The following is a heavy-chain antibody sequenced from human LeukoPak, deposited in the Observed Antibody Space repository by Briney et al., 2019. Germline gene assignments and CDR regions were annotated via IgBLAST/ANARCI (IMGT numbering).Heavy chain of an antibody. CDR2: INHSGST. J-gene: IGHJ5*02. CDR1: GGSFSGYY. CDR3: ARGKYCSSTSCYAGIWFDP. V-gene: IGHV4-34*01. D-gene: IGHD2-2*01. Sequence: SETLSLTCAVYGGSFSGYYWSWIRQPPGKGLEWIGEINHSGSTNYNPSLKSRVTISVDTSKNQFSLKLSSVTAADMAVYYCARGKYCSSTSCYAGIWFDPWGQGTLVTVSS.